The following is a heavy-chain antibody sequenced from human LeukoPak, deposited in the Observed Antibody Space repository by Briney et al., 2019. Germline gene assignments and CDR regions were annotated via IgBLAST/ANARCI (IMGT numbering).Heavy chain of an antibody. V-gene: IGHV3-23*01. CDR1: GFTFSSHA. Sequence: PGTSPRLSCAASGFTFSSHAMSWVRQAPGKGLEWVSGITASGGSTYYADSMKGRFTISRDNSKNTLYLQISSLRAEDTAVYYCAKDRSDFWSGSLDYWGQGTLVTVSS. J-gene: IGHJ4*02. D-gene: IGHD3-3*01. CDR3: AKDRSDFWSGSLDY. CDR2: ITASGGST.